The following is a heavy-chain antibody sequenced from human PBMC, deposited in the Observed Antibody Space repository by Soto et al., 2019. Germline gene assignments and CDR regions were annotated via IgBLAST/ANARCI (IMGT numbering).Heavy chain of an antibody. CDR1: GYTFLNYD. V-gene: IGHV1-18*01. J-gene: IGHJ6*02. CDR2: ISISKGKT. D-gene: IGHD3-10*01. Sequence: ASVKVSCKASGYTFLNYDVAWVRRAPGQGLEWMGWISISKGKTYYEQSLQGRVTMTTDTATTTAYMEVRSLRSDDTAVYYCARKGEIGNFGLDVWGQVTTVTVSS. CDR3: ARKGEIGNFGLDV.